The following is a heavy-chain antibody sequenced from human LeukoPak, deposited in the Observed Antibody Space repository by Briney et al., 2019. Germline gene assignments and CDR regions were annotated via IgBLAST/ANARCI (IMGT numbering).Heavy chain of an antibody. CDR1: GGTLSSYA. CDR2: IIPIFGTA. J-gene: IGHJ5*02. V-gene: IGHV1-69*13. D-gene: IGHD4-17*01. Sequence: SVKVSCKASGGTLSSYAISWVRQAPGQGLESMGGIIPIFGTANYAQKFQGRATITADESTSTAYMELSSLRSEDTAVYYCARGALNYGDYVLPNWFDPWGQGTLVTVSS. CDR3: ARGALNYGDYVLPNWFDP.